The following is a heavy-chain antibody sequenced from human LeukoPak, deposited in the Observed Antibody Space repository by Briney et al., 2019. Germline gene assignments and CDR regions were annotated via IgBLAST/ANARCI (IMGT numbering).Heavy chain of an antibody. Sequence: DPGGSLRLSCAASGFTFSSYAMSWVRQAPGKGLEWVSAISGSGGSTYYADSVKGRFTISRDNSKNTLYLQMNSLRAEDTAVYYCAEQWLVLGAFDYWGQGTLVTVSS. CDR2: ISGSGGST. CDR3: AEQWLVLGAFDY. D-gene: IGHD6-19*01. V-gene: IGHV3-23*01. J-gene: IGHJ4*02. CDR1: GFTFSSYA.